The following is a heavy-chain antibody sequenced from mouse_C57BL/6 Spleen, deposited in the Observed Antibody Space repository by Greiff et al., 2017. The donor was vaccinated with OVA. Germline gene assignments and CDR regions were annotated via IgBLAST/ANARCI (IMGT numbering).Heavy chain of an antibody. CDR2: ILPGSGST. CDR3: ARSYDYGGKTYYAMDY. J-gene: IGHJ4*01. V-gene: IGHV1-9*01. Sequence: VQLQQPGAELVKPGASVKLSCKATGYTFTGYWIEWVKQRPGHGLEWIGEILPGSGSTNYNEKFKGKATFTADTSSNTAYMQLSSLTTEDSAIYYCARSYDYGGKTYYAMDYWGQGTSVTVSS. D-gene: IGHD2-4*01. CDR1: GYTFTGYW.